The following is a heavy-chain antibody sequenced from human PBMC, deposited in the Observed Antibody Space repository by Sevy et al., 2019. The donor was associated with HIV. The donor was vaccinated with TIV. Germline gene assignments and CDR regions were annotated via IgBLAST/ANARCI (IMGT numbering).Heavy chain of an antibody. D-gene: IGHD2-2*01. CDR3: ARLLWDVVVVPGTTPGQYFDY. Sequence: GGSLRLSCVASGFTFNTYWMTWVRQAPGKGLEWVANINPDGSEKDYVDSLKGRFTVSRDNAETPLYLHMNSLRVEDTAVYFCARLLWDVVVVPGTTPGQYFDYWGQGTLVTVSS. CDR1: GFTFNTYW. CDR2: INPDGSEK. V-gene: IGHV3-7*01. J-gene: IGHJ4*02.